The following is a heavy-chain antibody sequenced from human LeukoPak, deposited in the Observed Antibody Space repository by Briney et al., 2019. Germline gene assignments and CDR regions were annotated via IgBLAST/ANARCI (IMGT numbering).Heavy chain of an antibody. D-gene: IGHD2-15*01. V-gene: IGHV1-18*01. J-gene: IGHJ4*02. Sequence: ASVKVSCKASGYTFTSYGISWVRQAPGQGLEWMGWISAYNGNTNYAQKLQGRVTMTTDTSTSTAYMELRSLRSDDTAVYYCARDNCSGGSCLGYFDYWGQGTLVTVSS. CDR1: GYTFTSYG. CDR2: ISAYNGNT. CDR3: ARDNCSGGSCLGYFDY.